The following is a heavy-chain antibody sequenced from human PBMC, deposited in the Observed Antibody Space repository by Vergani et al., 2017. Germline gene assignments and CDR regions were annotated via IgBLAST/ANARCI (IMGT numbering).Heavy chain of an antibody. V-gene: IGHV4-34*01. D-gene: IGHD6-13*01. CDR3: ARGRYSSSWYAYFQH. J-gene: IGHJ1*01. CDR2: INHSGST. Sequence: QVQLQQWGAGLLKPSETLSLTFAVYGGSFSGYYWSWIRQPPGKGLEWIGEINHSGSTNYNPSLKSRVTISVDTSKNQFSLKLSSVTAADTAVYYCARGRYSSSWYAYFQHWGQGTLVTVSS. CDR1: GGSFSGYY.